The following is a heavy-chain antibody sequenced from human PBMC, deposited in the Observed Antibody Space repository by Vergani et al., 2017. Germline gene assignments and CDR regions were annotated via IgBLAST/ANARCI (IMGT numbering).Heavy chain of an antibody. J-gene: IGHJ6*02. CDR2: IYYSGST. CDR3: ARGDASSGSYYFRIYGMDV. Sequence: QVQLQESGPGLVKPSETLSLTCTVSGGSISSYYWSWIRQPPGKGLEWIGYIYYSGSTNYNPSLKSRVTISVDTSKNQFSLKLSSVTAADTAVYYCARGDASSGSYYFRIYGMDVWGQGTTVTVSS. V-gene: IGHV4-59*01. CDR1: GGSISSYY. D-gene: IGHD3-10*01.